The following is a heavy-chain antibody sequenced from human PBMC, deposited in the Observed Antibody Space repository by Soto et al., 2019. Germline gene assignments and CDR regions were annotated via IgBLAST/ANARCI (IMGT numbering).Heavy chain of an antibody. Sequence: QVQLVQSGAEVKKPGASVKVSCKASGYTFTGYYMHWVRQAPGQGLEWMGGINPNSGGTNYAQKFQGWVTMTRDTSISTAYMELSRLRSDDTAVYYCAILGKDIVVVPAAMGDAFDIWGQGTMVTVSS. J-gene: IGHJ3*02. V-gene: IGHV1-2*04. CDR2: INPNSGGT. CDR3: AILGKDIVVVPAAMGDAFDI. CDR1: GYTFTGYY. D-gene: IGHD2-2*01.